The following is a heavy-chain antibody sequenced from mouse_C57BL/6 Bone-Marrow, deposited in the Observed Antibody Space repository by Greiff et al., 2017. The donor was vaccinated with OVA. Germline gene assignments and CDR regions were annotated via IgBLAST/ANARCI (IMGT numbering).Heavy chain of an antibody. CDR3: VPKLTGTGWYFDV. CDR2: INPYNGGT. Sequence: VQLKESGPVLVKPGASVKMSCKASGYTFTDYYMNWVKQSHGKSLEWIGVINPYNGGTSYNQKFKGKATLTVDKSSSTAYMELNSLTSEDSAVYYCVPKLTGTGWYFDVWGTGTTVTVSS. J-gene: IGHJ1*03. CDR1: GYTFTDYY. D-gene: IGHD4-1*01. V-gene: IGHV1-19*01.